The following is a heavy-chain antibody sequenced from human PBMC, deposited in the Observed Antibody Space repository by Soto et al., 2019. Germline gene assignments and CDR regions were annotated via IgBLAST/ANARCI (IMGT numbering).Heavy chain of an antibody. J-gene: IGHJ6*03. CDR1: GGSFSGYY. V-gene: IGHV4-34*01. Sequence: SETLSLTCAVYGGSFSGYYWSWIRQPPGKGLEWIGEINHSGSTNYNPSLKSRVTISVDTSKNQFSLKLSSVTAADTAVYYCARGVPPIYYDILTGYYSEYYYYYMDVWGKGTTVTVSS. D-gene: IGHD3-9*01. CDR2: INHSGST. CDR3: ARGVPPIYYDILTGYYSEYYYYYMDV.